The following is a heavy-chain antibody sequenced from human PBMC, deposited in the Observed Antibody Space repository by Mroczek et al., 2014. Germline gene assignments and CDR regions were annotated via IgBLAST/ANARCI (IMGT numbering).Heavy chain of an antibody. CDR3: ARGPDPVVVTSKNAFDI. V-gene: IGHV1-2*02. CDR2: INPNSGGT. Sequence: QVQLVQSGAEVKKPGASVKVSCKASGYTFTGYYMHWVRQAPGQGLEWMGWINPNSGGTNYAQKFQGRVTMTRDTSISTAYMELSRLRSDDTAVYYCARGPDPVVVTSKNAFDIWGQGTMVTVSS. D-gene: IGHD2-21*02. J-gene: IGHJ3*02. CDR1: GYTFTGYY.